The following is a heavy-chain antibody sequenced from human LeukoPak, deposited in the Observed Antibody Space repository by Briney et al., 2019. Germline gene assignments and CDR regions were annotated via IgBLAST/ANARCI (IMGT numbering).Heavy chain of an antibody. J-gene: IGHJ6*03. Sequence: SETLSLTCTVSGGSISSSSYYWGWIRQPPGKGLEWIGEIYHSGSTHYNPSLKSRVIISVDKSKNQFSLKLNSVTAADTAVYYCASAPGIAVAGSRLGKYYYYYMDVWGKGTTVTVSS. D-gene: IGHD6-19*01. CDR2: IYHSGST. V-gene: IGHV4-39*07. CDR1: GGSISSSSYY. CDR3: ASAPGIAVAGSRLGKYYYYYMDV.